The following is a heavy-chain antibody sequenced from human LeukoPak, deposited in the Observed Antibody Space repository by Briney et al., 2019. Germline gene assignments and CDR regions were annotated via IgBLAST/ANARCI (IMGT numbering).Heavy chain of an antibody. J-gene: IGHJ5*02. CDR2: INPNSGGT. Sequence: ASVKVPCKASGYTFTGYYMHWVRRAPGQGLEWMGWINPNSGGTNYAQKFQGRVTMTRDTSVSTAYMELNRLRSDDTGVYYCARDTTMITYWFDPRGQGTLVTVSS. CDR3: ARDTTMITYWFDP. D-gene: IGHD5-18*01. V-gene: IGHV1-2*02. CDR1: GYTFTGYY.